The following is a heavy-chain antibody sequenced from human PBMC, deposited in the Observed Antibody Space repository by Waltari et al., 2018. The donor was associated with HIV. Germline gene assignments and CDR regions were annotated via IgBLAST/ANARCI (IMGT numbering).Heavy chain of an antibody. CDR2: ISSSGTTI. J-gene: IGHJ2*01. CDR3: AREGLNSYDSSSWFFDL. V-gene: IGHV3-11*01. D-gene: IGHD3-22*01. Sequence: QIQLVESGGGLVKPGGSLRLSCAASGFSVSGYYLHLIRQAPGKGLEWISYISSSGTTIYYADSVKGRFTISRDSAKNSLFLQLNSPSLEDTAVYYCAREGLNSYDSSSWFFDLWGRGSLVSVSS. CDR1: GFSVSGYY.